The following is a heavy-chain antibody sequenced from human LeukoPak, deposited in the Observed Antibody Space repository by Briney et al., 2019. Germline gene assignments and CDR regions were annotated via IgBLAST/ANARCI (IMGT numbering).Heavy chain of an antibody. V-gene: IGHV3-7*01. CDR2: IHQDGSDK. CDR3: ARGRYNYGY. Sequence: GGSLRLSCAASGFTFSTYWMSWVRQAPGKGLEGVANIHQDGSDKYYVDSVKGRFTISRDNAKNSLYLQVNSLRAEDTAVYYCARGRYNYGYWGQGIQVTVSS. D-gene: IGHD5-18*01. J-gene: IGHJ4*02. CDR1: GFTFSTYW.